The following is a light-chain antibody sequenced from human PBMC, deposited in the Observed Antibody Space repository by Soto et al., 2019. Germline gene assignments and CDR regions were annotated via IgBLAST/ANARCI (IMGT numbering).Light chain of an antibody. CDR2: GAS. CDR3: KQYGSSPRT. V-gene: IGKV3-20*01. CDR1: QSVSSSF. J-gene: IGKJ5*01. Sequence: IVLTQSPGTLSLSPGERATLSCRASQSVSSSFLAWYQQKVGQAHRLLIYGASSRATGIQDRFSGSGSGTDFTLTIRRLEPEDFAVYYCKQYGSSPRTFGQGTRLEIK.